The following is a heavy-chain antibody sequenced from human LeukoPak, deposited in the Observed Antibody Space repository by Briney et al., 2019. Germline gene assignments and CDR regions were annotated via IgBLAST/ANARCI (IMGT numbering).Heavy chain of an antibody. Sequence: YIYYSGSTNYHPSLKSRVTISVDTSKNQFSLKLSSVTAADTAVYYCAKGGLSSGYYYYGMDVWGQGTTVTVSS. V-gene: IGHV4-59*09. J-gene: IGHJ6*02. CDR3: AKGGLSSGYYYYGMDV. CDR2: IYYSGST. D-gene: IGHD6-6*01.